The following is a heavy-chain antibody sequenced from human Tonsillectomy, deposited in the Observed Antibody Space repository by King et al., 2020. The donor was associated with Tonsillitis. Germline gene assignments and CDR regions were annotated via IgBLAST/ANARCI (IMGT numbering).Heavy chain of an antibody. J-gene: IGHJ4*02. Sequence: VQLVESGGGLIQPGGSLRLSCAASGFTVSSNYMSWFRQAPGKGLEWVSVIYSGGSTYYADSVKGRFTISRDNSKNTLYLQMNSLRAEDTAVYYCARSKWLRSPFDYWGQGTLVTVSS. CDR2: IYSGGST. CDR3: ARSKWLRSPFDY. D-gene: IGHD5-12*01. CDR1: GFTVSSNY. V-gene: IGHV3-53*01.